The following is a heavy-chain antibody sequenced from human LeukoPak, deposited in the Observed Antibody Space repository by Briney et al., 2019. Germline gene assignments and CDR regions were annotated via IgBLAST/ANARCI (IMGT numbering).Heavy chain of an antibody. CDR3: AREGYPF. V-gene: IGHV3-48*02. CDR1: GFTFSNYG. J-gene: IGHJ4*02. CDR2: ISSGSSSI. D-gene: IGHD5-12*01. Sequence: GGSMRLSCGASGFTFSNYGMNWVRQAPGKGLEWVSYISSGSSSIYYADSVKGRFTISRDNAQNSLYLQMNSLRDEDTAVYYCAREGYPFWGQGTLVTVSS.